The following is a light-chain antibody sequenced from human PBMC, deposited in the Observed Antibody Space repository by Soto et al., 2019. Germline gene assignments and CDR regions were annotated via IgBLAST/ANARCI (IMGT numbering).Light chain of an antibody. CDR2: GTS. CDR3: QQYAGSPPT. CDR1: QSVGNDF. Sequence: EIVLTQSPGTLSLSPGERATLSCRASQSVGNDFLGWYQQKPGQAPRLLMYGTSCRATGIPDRFSGSGSGTDFTLTISRLEPEDFAVYYCQQYAGSPPTFGQGTKVEIK. J-gene: IGKJ1*01. V-gene: IGKV3-20*01.